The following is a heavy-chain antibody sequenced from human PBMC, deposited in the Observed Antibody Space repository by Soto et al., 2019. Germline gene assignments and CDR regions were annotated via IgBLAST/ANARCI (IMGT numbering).Heavy chain of an antibody. CDR1: GGSISSGGYY. Sequence: SETLSLTCTVSGGSISSGGYYWSWIRQHPGKGLEWIGYIYYSGSTYYNPSLKSRVTISVDTSKNQFSLKLSSVTAADTAVYYCARDIVVVVAASSPHNWFDPWGQGTLVTVSS. V-gene: IGHV4-31*03. J-gene: IGHJ5*02. D-gene: IGHD2-15*01. CDR2: IYYSGST. CDR3: ARDIVVVVAASSPHNWFDP.